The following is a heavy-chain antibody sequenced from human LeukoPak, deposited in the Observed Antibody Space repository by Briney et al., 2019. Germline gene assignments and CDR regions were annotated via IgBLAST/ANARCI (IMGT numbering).Heavy chain of an antibody. Sequence: QPGGSLRLSCAASGFTFSSYGMHWVRQAPGKGLEWVAFIRYDGSNKYYADSVKGRFTFSRDNSKNTLYLQMNSLRAEDTAVYYCAKIVVVPAAMRDGWGQGTLVTVSS. CDR2: IRYDGSNK. CDR1: GFTFSSYG. CDR3: AKIVVVPAAMRDG. V-gene: IGHV3-30*02. J-gene: IGHJ4*02. D-gene: IGHD2-2*01.